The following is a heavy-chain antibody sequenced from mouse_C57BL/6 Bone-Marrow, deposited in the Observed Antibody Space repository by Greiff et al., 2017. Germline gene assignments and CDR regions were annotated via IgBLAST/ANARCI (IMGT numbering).Heavy chain of an antibody. V-gene: IGHV1-5*01. J-gene: IGHJ1*03. Sequence: VQLKQSGTVLARPGASVKMSCKTSGYTFTSYWMHWVKQRPGQGLEWIGAIYPGNSDTSYNQKFKGKAKLTAVTSASTAYMELSSLTNEDSAVYYCTGIDYYGSSYDWYFDVWGTGTTVTVSS. CDR1: GYTFTSYW. CDR2: IYPGNSDT. D-gene: IGHD1-1*01. CDR3: TGIDYYGSSYDWYFDV.